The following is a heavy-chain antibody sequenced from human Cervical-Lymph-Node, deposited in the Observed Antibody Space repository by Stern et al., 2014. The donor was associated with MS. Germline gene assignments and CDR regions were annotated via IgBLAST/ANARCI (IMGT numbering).Heavy chain of an antibody. CDR2: IKSKADGGTT. Sequence: EEQLVASGGGLVKPGGSLRLSCAASGFPFNNAWMSWVRQAPGKGLEWVGRIKSKADGGTTDYAAPVKGRFTISRDDSKNTLYLQMNSLKTEDTAVYYCTTDGGYLFFDYWGQGTLVTVSS. J-gene: IGHJ4*02. D-gene: IGHD2-15*01. V-gene: IGHV3-15*01. CDR1: GFPFNNAW. CDR3: TTDGGYLFFDY.